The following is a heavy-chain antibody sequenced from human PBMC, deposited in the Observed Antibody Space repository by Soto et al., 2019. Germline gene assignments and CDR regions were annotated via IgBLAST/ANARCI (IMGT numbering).Heavy chain of an antibody. V-gene: IGHV3-43*01. CDR2: ISWDGGST. D-gene: IGHD3-22*01. J-gene: IGHJ4*02. Sequence: VQLVESGGVVVQPGGSLRLSCAASGFTFDDYTMHWVRQAPGKGLEWVSLISWDGGSTYYADSVKGRFTISRDNSKNSLYLQMNSLRTEDTDLYYCAKEGGDYYDSSGYSAPIDYWGQGTLVPVSS. CDR1: GFTFDDYT. CDR3: AKEGGDYYDSSGYSAPIDY.